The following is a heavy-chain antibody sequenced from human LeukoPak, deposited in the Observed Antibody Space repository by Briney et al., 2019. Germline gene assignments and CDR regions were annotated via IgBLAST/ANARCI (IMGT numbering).Heavy chain of an antibody. D-gene: IGHD5-18*01. CDR2: ISSSSSYI. J-gene: IGHJ4*02. V-gene: IGHV3-21*01. Sequence: PGGSLRLSCAASGFTFSSYSMNWVRQAPGKGLEWVSSISSSSSYIYYADSVKGRFTISRDNAKNPLYLQMNSLRAEDTAVYYCARFGYTAMVNDYWGQGTLVTVSS. CDR1: GFTFSSYS. CDR3: ARFGYTAMVNDY.